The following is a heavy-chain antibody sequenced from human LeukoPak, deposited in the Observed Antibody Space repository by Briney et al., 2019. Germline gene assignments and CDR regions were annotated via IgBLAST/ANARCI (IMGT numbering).Heavy chain of an antibody. CDR3: ARGDTIIAAAGLDAFDI. V-gene: IGHV1-2*04. J-gene: IGHJ3*02. Sequence: ASVKVSCKASGYTFTGYYMHWVRQAPGQGLEWMGWINPNSGGTNYAQKFQGWVTMTRDTSISTAYMELSRLRSDDTAVYYCARGDTIIAAAGLDAFDIWGQGTMVTVSS. D-gene: IGHD6-13*01. CDR1: GYTFTGYY. CDR2: INPNSGGT.